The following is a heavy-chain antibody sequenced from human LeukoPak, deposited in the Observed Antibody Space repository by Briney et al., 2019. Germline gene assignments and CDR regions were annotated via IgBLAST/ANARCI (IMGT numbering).Heavy chain of an antibody. CDR3: ARDKEGYCSSTSCYYIFDY. V-gene: IGHV3-30*19. J-gene: IGHJ4*02. Sequence: GGSLRLSCAASGFTFSSYGMHWVRQAPGKGLEWVAVISYDGSNKYYADSVKGRFTISRDNSKNTLYLQMNSLRAEDTAVYYCARDKEGYCSSTSCYYIFDYWGQGTLVTVSS. CDR1: GFTFSSYG. CDR2: ISYDGSNK. D-gene: IGHD2-2*01.